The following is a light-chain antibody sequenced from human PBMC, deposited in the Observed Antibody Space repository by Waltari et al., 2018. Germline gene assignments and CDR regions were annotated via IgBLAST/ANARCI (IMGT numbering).Light chain of an antibody. Sequence: EVVLTQSPGTLSLSPGEGATLSCRASQSIGSYLGWYQQKPGQAPRPLISGTSSRATGIPDRFIGSGSWTDLTLTISSLEPEDFAVYYCQQYASTPPTFGQGTKLE. CDR2: GTS. V-gene: IGKV3-20*01. CDR1: QSIGSY. CDR3: QQYASTPPT. J-gene: IGKJ1*01.